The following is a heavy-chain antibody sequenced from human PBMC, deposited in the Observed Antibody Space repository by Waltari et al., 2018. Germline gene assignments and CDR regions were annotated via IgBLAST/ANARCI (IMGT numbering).Heavy chain of an antibody. CDR2: ISGSGGST. J-gene: IGHJ3*02. D-gene: IGHD3-3*01. CDR3: AKDHRLKISAFDI. V-gene: IGHV3-23*01. CDR1: GFTFSSYA. Sequence: EVQLLESGGVLVQPGGSLRLSCAASGFTFSSYALSWVRRAPGKGLEWVSAISGSGGSTYYADSVKGRFTISRDNSKNTLYLQMNSLRAEDTAVYYCAKDHRLKISAFDIWGQGTMVTVSS.